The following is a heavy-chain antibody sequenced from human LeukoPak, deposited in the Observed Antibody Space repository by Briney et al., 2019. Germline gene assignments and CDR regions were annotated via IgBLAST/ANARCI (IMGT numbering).Heavy chain of an antibody. D-gene: IGHD4-11*01. CDR3: ARHDYSTNWFDP. CDR2: IYYSGST. J-gene: IGHJ5*02. Sequence: SETLSLTCTVSGGSISSYYWSWIRQPPGKGLECIGYIYYSGSTNYNPSLKSRVNISIDTSRTQFSLKLSSVTAADTAMYYCARHDYSTNWFDPWGQGTLVTVSS. V-gene: IGHV4-59*08. CDR1: GGSISSYY.